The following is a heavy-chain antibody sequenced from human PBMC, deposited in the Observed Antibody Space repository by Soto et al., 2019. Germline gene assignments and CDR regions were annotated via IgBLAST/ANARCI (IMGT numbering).Heavy chain of an antibody. CDR2: INPNSGGT. CDR1: GYTFTGYY. CDR3: ARAIPAYYYDSSGYYPFAY. V-gene: IGHV1-2*04. J-gene: IGHJ4*02. D-gene: IGHD3-22*01. Sequence: ASVKVSCKASGYTFTGYYMHWVRQAPGQGLEWMGWINPNSGGTNYAQKFQGWVTMTRDTSISTAYMELSRLRSDDTAVYYCARAIPAYYYDSSGYYPFAYWGQGTLVTVSS.